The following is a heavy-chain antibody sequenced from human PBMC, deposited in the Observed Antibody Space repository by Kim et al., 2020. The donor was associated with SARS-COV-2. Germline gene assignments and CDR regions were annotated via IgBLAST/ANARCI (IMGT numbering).Heavy chain of an antibody. CDR3: ARGGFDWLLGSVWFDP. D-gene: IGHD3-9*01. CDR1: GYTFTSYG. CDR2: ISAYNGNT. V-gene: IGHV1-18*01. J-gene: IGHJ5*02. Sequence: ASVKVSCKASGYTFTSYGISWVRQAPGQGLEWMGWISAYNGNTNYAQKLQGRVTMTTDTSTSTAYMELRSLRSDDTAVYYCARGGFDWLLGSVWFDPWGQRALVTVSS.